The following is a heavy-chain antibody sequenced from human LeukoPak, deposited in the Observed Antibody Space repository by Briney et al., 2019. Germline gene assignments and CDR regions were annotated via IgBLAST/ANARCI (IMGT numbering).Heavy chain of an antibody. CDR3: ARRYCSGGSCYSGMDV. CDR2: IYHSGST. J-gene: IGHJ6*04. V-gene: IGHV4-4*02. D-gene: IGHD2-15*01. CDR1: GGSLSSSNW. Sequence: SETLSLTCAVAGGSLSSSNWWSWVRQPPGKGLEWIGEIYHSGSTNYNPSLKSRVTISVDKSKNQFSLKLSSVPAADTAVYYCARRYCSGGSCYSGMDVWGKGTTVTVSS.